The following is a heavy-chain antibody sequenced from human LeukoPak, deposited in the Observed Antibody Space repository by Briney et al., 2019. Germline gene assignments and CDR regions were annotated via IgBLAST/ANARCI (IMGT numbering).Heavy chain of an antibody. CDR2: INHSGST. CDR1: GGSFSGYY. D-gene: IGHD3-3*01. Sequence: SETLSLTCAVYGGSFSGYYWSWIRQPPGKGLEWIGEINHSGSTNYNPSLKSRVTISVDTSKTQFSLKLSSVTAADTAVYYCASGLWSGYPYYFDYWGQGTLVTVSS. V-gene: IGHV4-34*01. CDR3: ASGLWSGYPYYFDY. J-gene: IGHJ4*02.